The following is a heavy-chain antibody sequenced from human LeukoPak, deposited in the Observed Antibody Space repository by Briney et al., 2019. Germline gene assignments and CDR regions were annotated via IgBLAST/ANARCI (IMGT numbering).Heavy chain of an antibody. CDR2: MNPNSGTT. Sequence: GASVKVSCKASGYTFTSYDINWVRQATGQGLEWMGWMNPNSGTTGYAQKFQGRVTITRNTSISTAYMELSSLRSEDTAVYYCARGLRSHIAAAGKRYYFDYWGQGTLVTVSS. CDR3: ARGLRSHIAAAGKRYYFDY. V-gene: IGHV1-8*03. D-gene: IGHD6-13*01. CDR1: GYTFTSYD. J-gene: IGHJ4*02.